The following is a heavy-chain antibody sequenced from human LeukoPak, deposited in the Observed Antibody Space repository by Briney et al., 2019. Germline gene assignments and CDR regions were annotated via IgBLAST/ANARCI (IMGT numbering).Heavy chain of an antibody. CDR1: GGPISSYY. V-gene: IGHV4-59*08. D-gene: IGHD3-3*01. CDR2: IYYSGST. J-gene: IGHJ4*02. CDR3: ARNSPFRSGYFDY. Sequence: PSETLSLTCTVSGGPISSYYWSWIRPPPGKGLEWIGYIYYSGSTNYNPSLKSRVTISVDTSKNQFSLKLSSVTAADTAVYYCARNSPFRSGYFDYRGQGTLVTVSS.